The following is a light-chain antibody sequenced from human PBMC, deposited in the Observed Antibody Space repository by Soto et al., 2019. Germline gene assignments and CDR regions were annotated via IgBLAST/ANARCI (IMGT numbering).Light chain of an antibody. CDR3: QQYGSSPPYT. Sequence: EVVLTQSPGTLSLSPGERATLSCRASQSVSNNYFAWYQQKPGQAPRLLIFGSSDRATGIPDRFSGSGSGTDFTLTISRREPEDCAVYYCQQYGSSPPYTFGQGTKLEIK. CDR1: QSVSNNY. CDR2: GSS. J-gene: IGKJ2*01. V-gene: IGKV3-20*01.